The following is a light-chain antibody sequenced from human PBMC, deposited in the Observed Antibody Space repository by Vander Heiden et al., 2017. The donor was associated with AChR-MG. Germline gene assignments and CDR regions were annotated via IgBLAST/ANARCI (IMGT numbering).Light chain of an antibody. J-gene: IGKJ4*01. CDR3: QQYYSSPFT. CDR1: QNILYSPNNKNH. CDR2: WAS. Sequence: DIVMTQSPDALAVSLGERATINCKSSQNILYSPNNKNHLAWYQQKPGQPPKLLIYWASSREYGVPDRFSGRGSGTDFTLTISSLQAEDVAVYYCQQYYSSPFTFGGGTKVEIK. V-gene: IGKV4-1*01.